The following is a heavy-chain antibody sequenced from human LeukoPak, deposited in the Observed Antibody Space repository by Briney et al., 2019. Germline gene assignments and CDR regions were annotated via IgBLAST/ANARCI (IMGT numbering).Heavy chain of an antibody. Sequence: GGSLRLSCAASGFTFSTSWMSWVRQVPGKGLEWVANIKKDGSGTYYVDSVKGRFTISRDNAKNSLYLQMNSLRAEDTAMYYCARGRYSGTTYYFDYWGQGTLVTVSS. CDR1: GFTFSTSW. CDR2: IKKDGSGT. CDR3: ARGRYSGTTYYFDY. V-gene: IGHV3-7*03. J-gene: IGHJ4*02. D-gene: IGHD5-12*01.